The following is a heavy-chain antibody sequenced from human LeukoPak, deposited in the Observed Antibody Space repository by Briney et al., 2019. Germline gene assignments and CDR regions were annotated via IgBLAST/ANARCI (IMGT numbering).Heavy chain of an antibody. Sequence: SGGSLRLSCAASGFTFSSYAMHWVRQAPGKGLEWVAVISYDGSNKYYADSVKGRFTISRDNSKNTLYLQMNSLRAEDTAVYYCARDLLGGMDVWGQGTTVTVSS. V-gene: IGHV3-30-3*01. CDR1: GFTFSSYA. CDR2: ISYDGSNK. CDR3: ARDLLGGMDV. J-gene: IGHJ6*02. D-gene: IGHD3-3*02.